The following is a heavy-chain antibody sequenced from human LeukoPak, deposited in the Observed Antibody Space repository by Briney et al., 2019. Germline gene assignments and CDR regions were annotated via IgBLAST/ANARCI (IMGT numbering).Heavy chain of an antibody. D-gene: IGHD1-7*01. J-gene: IGHJ4*02. CDR3: ARDRHWNYVGNYFDY. CDR1: GGSISSGGYY. Sequence: SETLSPTCTVSGGSISSGGYYWSWIRQHPGKGLEWIGYIYYSGSTYYNPSLKSRVTISVDTSKNQFSLKLSSVTAADTAVYYCARDRHWNYVGNYFDYWGQGTLVTVSS. V-gene: IGHV4-31*03. CDR2: IYYSGST.